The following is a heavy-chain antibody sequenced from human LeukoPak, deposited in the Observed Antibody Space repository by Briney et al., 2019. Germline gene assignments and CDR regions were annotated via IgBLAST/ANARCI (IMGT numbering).Heavy chain of an antibody. J-gene: IGHJ4*02. CDR2: MYYSAST. CDR1: GASISDYS. D-gene: IGHD6-19*01. CDR3: ASGPYSTGWYYIDS. Sequence: SETLSLTCTVSGASISDYSLSWIRQPPGKGLEWVGYMYYSASTNYSPSHKSRVTISVDTSKKQFSLMLNSVTAADTAVYYCASGPYSTGWYYIDSWGQGTLVTVSS. V-gene: IGHV4-59*01.